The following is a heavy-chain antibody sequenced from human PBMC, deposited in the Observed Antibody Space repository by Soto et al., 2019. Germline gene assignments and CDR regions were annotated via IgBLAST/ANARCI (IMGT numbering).Heavy chain of an antibody. Sequence: QVQLVESGGGVVQPGRSLRLSCAASGFTFSNYDMHWVRQAPGEGLEWVAVLSFDGTSKNYADSVKGRFTISTDNSKNPLFLQMNSLRTEDTAVYFCAKDFYTVRVPAAPRPHYFDFWGPGTLVTVSS. CDR2: LSFDGTSK. D-gene: IGHD2-2*01. V-gene: IGHV3-30*18. CDR1: GFTFSNYD. CDR3: AKDFYTVRVPAAPRPHYFDF. J-gene: IGHJ4*02.